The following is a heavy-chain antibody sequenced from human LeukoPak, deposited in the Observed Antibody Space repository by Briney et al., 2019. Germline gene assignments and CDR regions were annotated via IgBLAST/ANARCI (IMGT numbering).Heavy chain of an antibody. J-gene: IGHJ5*02. CDR3: ARTPYDFWSGYYTGSPFDP. V-gene: IGHV4-59*11. D-gene: IGHD3-3*01. CDR1: GGSISSHY. Sequence: SETLSLTCTVSGGSISSHYWSWIRQPPGKGLEWIGYIYYSGSTNYNPSLKSRVIISVDTSKNQFSLKLSSVTAADTAVYYCARTPYDFWSGYYTGSPFDPWGQGTLVTVSS. CDR2: IYYSGST.